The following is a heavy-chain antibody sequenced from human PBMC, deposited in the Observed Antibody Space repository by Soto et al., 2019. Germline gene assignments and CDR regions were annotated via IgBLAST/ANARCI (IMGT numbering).Heavy chain of an antibody. D-gene: IGHD3-9*01. CDR3: ARELEYYDILTGDPQSYGMGV. CDR2: IFYSGST. V-gene: IGHV4-31*03. J-gene: IGHJ6*01. Sequence: QVQLQESGPGLVKPSQTLSPTGTFSGAPIPRGGYYWSWIRRPPGKGLEWLGPIFYSGSTYYNPYLKSRVTISVDTSKNQCSLKLSSVTAADTAVYYCARELEYYDILTGDPQSYGMGVWGRGTTVTVSA. CDR1: GAPIPRGGYY.